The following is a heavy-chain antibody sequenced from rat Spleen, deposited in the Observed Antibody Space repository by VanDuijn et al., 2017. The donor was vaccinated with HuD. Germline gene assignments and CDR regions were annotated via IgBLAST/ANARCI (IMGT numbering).Heavy chain of an antibody. CDR1: GFTFSDYY. CDR2: ISYEGSST. V-gene: IGHV5-22*01. J-gene: IGHJ2*01. CDR3: ARLGTMMVIPY. Sequence: EVQLVESGGGLVQPGRSLKLSCAASGFTFSDYYMAWVRQAPKKGLEWVASISYEGSSTYYRDSVRGRFTISRDNAKSTLYLQMDSLRSEDTATYYCARLGTMMVIPYWGQGVMVTVSS. D-gene: IGHD1-12*03.